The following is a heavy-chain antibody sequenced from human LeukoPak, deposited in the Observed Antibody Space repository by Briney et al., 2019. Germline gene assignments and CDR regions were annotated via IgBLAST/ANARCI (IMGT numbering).Heavy chain of an antibody. V-gene: IGHV3-43*02. D-gene: IGHD2/OR15-2a*01. Sequence: GGSLRLSCAASGFSFGDYAMHWVRQAPGKGLEWVSLIRADGGRTYYADSVNGRFTISRDNSKNSLYLQMNSLRTDGTALYYCGTWAFYHGLDVWGQGNTVTVSS. CDR3: GTWAFYHGLDV. CDR2: IRADGGRT. CDR1: GFSFGDYA. J-gene: IGHJ6*02.